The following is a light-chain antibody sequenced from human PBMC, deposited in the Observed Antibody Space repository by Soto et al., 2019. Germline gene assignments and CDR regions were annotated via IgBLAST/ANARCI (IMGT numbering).Light chain of an antibody. J-gene: IGKJ5*01. V-gene: IGKV3-20*01. Sequence: EIVLTQSPGTLSLSPGERATLSCRASQNISSRYLAWYQQKPGQAPRLLISGASSRATGIPDRFSGSGSGTDFTLTISGLEPEDFAVYYCQQYGSSPRITFGQGTRLEIK. CDR1: QNISSRY. CDR2: GAS. CDR3: QQYGSSPRIT.